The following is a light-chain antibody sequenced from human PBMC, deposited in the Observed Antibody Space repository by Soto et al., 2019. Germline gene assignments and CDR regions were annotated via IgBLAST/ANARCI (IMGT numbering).Light chain of an antibody. CDR1: NNEIRGYVC. V-gene: IGLV2-8*01. CDR3: SSYSRSINYV. J-gene: IGLJ1*01. CDR2: EVD. Sequence: QSLLTQPPSAGGSPGQSVTISCTGPNNEIRGYVCGSCYQQLPGEAVILMIYEVDKRPSGVPVRVSAPKAGNTASLTVSGLQAEAEAEYFCSSYSRSINYVFGTGTKVTGL.